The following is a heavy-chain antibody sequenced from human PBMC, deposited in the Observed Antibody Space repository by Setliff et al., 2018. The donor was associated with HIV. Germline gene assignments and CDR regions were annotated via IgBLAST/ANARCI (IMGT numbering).Heavy chain of an antibody. CDR3: ARDYSRYTWNYFDY. CDR2: ISSSSSTI. D-gene: IGHD1-20*01. CDR1: GFTFSSYS. Sequence: GGSLRLSCAASGFTFSSYSMNWVRQAPGKGLEWVSYISSSSSTIYYADSVKGRFTISRDNAKKSLYLQMNSLRAEDTALYYCARDYSRYTWNYFDYWGQGTLVTVSS. V-gene: IGHV3-48*04. J-gene: IGHJ4*02.